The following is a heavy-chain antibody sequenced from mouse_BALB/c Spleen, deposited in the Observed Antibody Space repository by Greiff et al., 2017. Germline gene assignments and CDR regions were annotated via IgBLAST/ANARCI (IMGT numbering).Heavy chain of an antibody. CDR3: ARRGYEGAMDY. D-gene: IGHD3-1*01. V-gene: IGHV3-2*02. CDR1: GYSITSDYA. CDR2: ISYSGST. J-gene: IGHJ4*01. Sequence: EVQLQQSGPGLVKPSQSLSLTCTVTGYSITSDYAWNWIRQFPGNKLEWMGYISYSGSTSYNPSLKSRISITRDTSKNQFFLQLNSVTTEDTATYYCARRGYEGAMDYWGQGTSVTVSS.